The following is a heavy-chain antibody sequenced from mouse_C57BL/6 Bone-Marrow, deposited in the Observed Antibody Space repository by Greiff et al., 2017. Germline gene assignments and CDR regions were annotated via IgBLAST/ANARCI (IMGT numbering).Heavy chain of an antibody. D-gene: IGHD1-1*01. Sequence: QVQLKQPGAELVKPGASVKLSCKASGYTFTSYWMHWVKQRPGQGLEWIGMIHPNSGSTNYNEKFKSKATLTVDKSSSTAYMQLSSLTSEDSAVYYCAFYYGSHFDYWGQGTTLTVSS. CDR1: GYTFTSYW. CDR2: IHPNSGST. J-gene: IGHJ2*01. CDR3: AFYYGSHFDY. V-gene: IGHV1-64*01.